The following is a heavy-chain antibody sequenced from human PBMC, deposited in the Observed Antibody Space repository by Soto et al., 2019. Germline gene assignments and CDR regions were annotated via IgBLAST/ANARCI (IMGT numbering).Heavy chain of an antibody. D-gene: IGHD7-27*01. CDR2: ISSSSSYT. Sequence: GGSLRLSCAASGFTFSDYYMSWIRQAPGKGLEWVSYISSSSSYTNYADSVKGRFTISRDNAKNSLYLQMNSLRAEDTAVYYCARGITGDSDLDAFDIWGQGTMVTVSS. CDR1: GFTFSDYY. CDR3: ARGITGDSDLDAFDI. J-gene: IGHJ3*02. V-gene: IGHV3-11*06.